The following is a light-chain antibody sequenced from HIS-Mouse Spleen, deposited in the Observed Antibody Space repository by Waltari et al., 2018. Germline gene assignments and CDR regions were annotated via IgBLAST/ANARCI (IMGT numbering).Light chain of an antibody. J-gene: IGLJ2*01. Sequence: SYELTQPPSVSVSPGQTARITCSGDALPKQYAYWYQQKPGQAPVLVIYKDSERPSGITERFSGSSSGTTVTLTISGVQAEDEADYYCQSADSSGTYRDVVFGGGTKLTVL. CDR2: KDS. CDR3: QSADSSGTYRDVV. V-gene: IGLV3-25*03. CDR1: ALPKQY.